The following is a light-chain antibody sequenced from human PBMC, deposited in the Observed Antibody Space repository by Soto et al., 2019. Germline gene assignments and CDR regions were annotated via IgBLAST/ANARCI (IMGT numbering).Light chain of an antibody. CDR1: QSVSSY. CDR3: QQRSNWPPYT. Sequence: EIVLTQSPATLSLSPGERATLSCRASQSVSSYLAWYQQKPGQAPRLLNYDASNRATGITARFSGSGSGTDFTLTISGLEPEDCAVYYCQQRSNWPPYTFGQGTKLEIK. V-gene: IGKV3-11*01. CDR2: DAS. J-gene: IGKJ2*01.